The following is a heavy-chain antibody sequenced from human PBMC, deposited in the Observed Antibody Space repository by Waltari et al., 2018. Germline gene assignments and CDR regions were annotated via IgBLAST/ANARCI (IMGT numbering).Heavy chain of an antibody. V-gene: IGHV3-7*03. CDR3: ARGAGSSWYPFDY. CDR2: RKQDGSEK. D-gene: IGHD6-13*01. J-gene: IGHJ4*02. CDR1: GFTFRSYW. Sequence: EVQLVASGGGLVQPGGSLSLSCAASGFTFRSYWMSWVRQATGKGREGWANRKQDGSEKYYVDSVKGRFTIARDNSKNALYLQMNSLSAADTAGYDCARGAGSSWYPFDYCGQGTLVTVSS.